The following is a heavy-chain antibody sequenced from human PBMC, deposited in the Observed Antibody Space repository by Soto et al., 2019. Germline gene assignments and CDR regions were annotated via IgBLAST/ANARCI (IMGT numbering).Heavy chain of an antibody. V-gene: IGHV3-23*01. D-gene: IGHD2-2*01. J-gene: IGHJ6*02. CDR2: VSGSGGNI. CDR1: GFTFSTHA. CDR3: AKDPPWTVGPLAMDV. Sequence: EVQLLESGGGLVQAGGSLRLSCVAFGFTFSTHAMSWVRQVPGKGLEWVSPVSGSGGNIYYGEAVKGRFTISRDEPKNTLYLDMNSLRVEDTAVYYCAKDPPWTVGPLAMDVWRQGTTVTVSS.